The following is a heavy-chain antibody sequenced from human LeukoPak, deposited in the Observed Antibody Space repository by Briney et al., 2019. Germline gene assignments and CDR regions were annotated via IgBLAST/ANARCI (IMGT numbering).Heavy chain of an antibody. CDR3: ARVPNYYDHYYYMDV. V-gene: IGHV1-18*01. D-gene: IGHD3-22*01. CDR2: ISAYNGNT. J-gene: IGHJ6*03. Sequence: GASVKVSCKASGYTFTSYGISWVRQAPGQGLEWMGWISAYNGNTNYAQKPQGRVTMTTDTSTSTAYMELRSLRSDDTAVYYCARVPNYYDHYYYMDVWGKGTTVTVSS. CDR1: GYTFTSYG.